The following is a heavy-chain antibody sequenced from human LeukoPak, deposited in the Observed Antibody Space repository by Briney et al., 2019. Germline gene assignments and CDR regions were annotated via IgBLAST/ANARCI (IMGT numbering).Heavy chain of an antibody. D-gene: IGHD6-13*01. CDR3: ARDRGSSYYSIWFDP. Sequence: SETLSLTCTVSGDSISSGDYYWSWVRQPAGKGLEWIGRIYASASANYNPSLKSRVTISVDTSKNQFSLRLSSVTAADTAVYYCARDRGSSYYSIWFDPWGQGTLVTVSS. CDR2: IYASASA. CDR1: GDSISSGDYY. J-gene: IGHJ5*02. V-gene: IGHV4-61*02.